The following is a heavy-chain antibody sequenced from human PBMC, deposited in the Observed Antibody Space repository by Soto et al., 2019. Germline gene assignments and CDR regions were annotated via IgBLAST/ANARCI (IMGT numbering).Heavy chain of an antibody. CDR2: IIPMYGPA. Sequence: QVPLVQSGAEVKKPGSSVTVSCKASGGTFSSYAIHWVRQAPGQGLEWMGGIIPMYGPAKYAPRFQGRVTITADESTTTVYMELTSLTSQDTAVYYCARVTSMVRGVIDNGFDPWGHGTLVTVSS. J-gene: IGHJ5*02. V-gene: IGHV1-69*01. D-gene: IGHD3-10*01. CDR3: ARVTSMVRGVIDNGFDP. CDR1: GGTFSSYA.